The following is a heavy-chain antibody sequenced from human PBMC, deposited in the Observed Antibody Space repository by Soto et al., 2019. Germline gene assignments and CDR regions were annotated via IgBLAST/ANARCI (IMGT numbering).Heavy chain of an antibody. CDR2: IKQDGSEE. D-gene: IGHD3-3*01. V-gene: IGHV3-7*03. Sequence: DVQLAESGGGLVQPGGSLRLSCVASGQTFNRYWMSWVRQAPGKGLEWVANIKQDGSEEYYVDSVKGRFTISRDNAKKSLYLQINSLRDEDTAMYYCVRTHFDSWSCNFYGMDVWGQGTMVTVSS. CDR3: VRTHFDSWSCNFYGMDV. J-gene: IGHJ6*02. CDR1: GQTFNRYW.